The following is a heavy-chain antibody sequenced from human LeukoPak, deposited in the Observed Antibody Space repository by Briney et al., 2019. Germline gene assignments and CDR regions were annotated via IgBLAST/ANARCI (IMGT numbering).Heavy chain of an antibody. D-gene: IGHD6-13*01. Sequence: SVKVSCEASGGTFSSYAISWVRQAPRQGLERMGRIIPIFGTANYAQKFQGRVTITTDESTSTAYMELSSLRSEDTAVYYCARDGIAAAGTVDYWGQGTLVTVSS. CDR3: ARDGIAAAGTVDY. V-gene: IGHV1-69*05. CDR2: IIPIFGTA. CDR1: GGTFSSYA. J-gene: IGHJ4*02.